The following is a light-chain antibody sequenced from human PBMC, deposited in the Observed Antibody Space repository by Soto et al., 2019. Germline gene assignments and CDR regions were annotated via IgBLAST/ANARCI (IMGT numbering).Light chain of an antibody. V-gene: IGKV4-1*01. CDR3: QQYYSTPDT. CDR1: QSVLYSSNNKNY. Sequence: DIVMIKSRDSLAVSLGERATINCKSSQSVLYSSNNKNYLAWYQQKPGQPPKLLISWASTRESGVPDRFSGSESGTDFTLTISSLQAEDVAVYYCQQYYSTPDTFGQGTKLEIK. J-gene: IGKJ2*01. CDR2: WAS.